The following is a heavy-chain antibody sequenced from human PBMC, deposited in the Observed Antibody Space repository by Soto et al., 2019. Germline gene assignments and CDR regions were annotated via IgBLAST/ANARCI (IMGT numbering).Heavy chain of an antibody. D-gene: IGHD7-27*01. CDR1: GYSISNAYY. Sequence: SETLSLTCAVSGYSISNAYYWAWIRQPPGKGLEWIASVYRSGNTYYNPSLRSRVAMSVDKSTNEFSLKVTSVTAADTAIYYCARKAWVRFDYWGQGALVTVSS. V-gene: IGHV4-38-2*01. J-gene: IGHJ4*02. CDR2: VYRSGNT. CDR3: ARKAWVRFDY.